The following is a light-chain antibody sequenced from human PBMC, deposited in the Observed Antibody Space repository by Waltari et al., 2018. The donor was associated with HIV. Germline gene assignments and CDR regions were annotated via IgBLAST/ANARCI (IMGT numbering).Light chain of an antibody. Sequence: QTVVTQEPSFSVSPGGTVTLTCGLSSGSVSTSYYPSWYQQTSGQDPHTLIYSTITQSSEVPERFSGSILGKKAAITDTRAQADDESIYFCVLYMGGGIWVVGGGTKLAVL. CDR3: VLYMGGGIWV. CDR1: SGSVSTSYY. V-gene: IGLV8-61*01. CDR2: STI. J-gene: IGLJ3*02.